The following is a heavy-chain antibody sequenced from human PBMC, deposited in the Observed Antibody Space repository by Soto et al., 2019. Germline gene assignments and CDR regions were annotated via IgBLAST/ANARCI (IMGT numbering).Heavy chain of an antibody. V-gene: IGHV4-59*08. CDR3: ARRTGYYFDS. CDR2: IYFRGTT. CDR1: GGSISSYY. Sequence: SETLSLTCTVSGGSISSYYWSWIRQPPGKGLEWIGYIYFRGTTNYNPSLKSRVTMSADTSKNQFSLKLSSVTAADTAVYYCARRTGYYFDSWGQGTLVTVSS. J-gene: IGHJ4*02. D-gene: IGHD1-1*01.